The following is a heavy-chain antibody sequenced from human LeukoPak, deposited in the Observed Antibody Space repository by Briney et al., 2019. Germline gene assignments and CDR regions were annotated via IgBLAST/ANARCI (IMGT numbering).Heavy chain of an antibody. Sequence: PSETLSLXCAVYGGSFSGYYWRWIRQPPGKGLEWIGEINHSGSTNYNPSLKSRVTISVDTSKNQFSLKLSSVTAADTAVYYCARTPNRYCSGGSCYWFWFDPWGQGTLVTVSS. CDR2: INHSGST. J-gene: IGHJ5*02. CDR1: GGSFSGYY. V-gene: IGHV4-34*01. CDR3: ARTPNRYCSGGSCYWFWFDP. D-gene: IGHD2-15*01.